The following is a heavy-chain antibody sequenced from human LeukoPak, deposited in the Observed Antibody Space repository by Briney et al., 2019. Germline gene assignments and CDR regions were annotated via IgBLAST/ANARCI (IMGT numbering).Heavy chain of an antibody. Sequence: GGSLRLSCAASGLTFSTFDMHWVRQLKGKGREWVSGIGKGGDTYYAASVKGRFTIFRENAKNSMYLQMNSLRSGDTATYYCARGAYTGFDVWGQGTLVAVSS. D-gene: IGHD5-12*01. CDR2: IGKGGDT. CDR1: GLTFSTFD. J-gene: IGHJ3*01. V-gene: IGHV3-13*04. CDR3: ARGAYTGFDV.